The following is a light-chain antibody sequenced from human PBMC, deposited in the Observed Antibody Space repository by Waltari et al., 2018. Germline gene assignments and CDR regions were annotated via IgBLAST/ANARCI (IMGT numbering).Light chain of an antibody. V-gene: IGLV2-23*01. CDR2: EDS. J-gene: IGLJ3*02. CDR1: ITYVAIYNL. Sequence: QSALTQPASVSGSPGQSITISCPGAITYVAIYNLVSWYQHHPGKDPKVLIYEDSKRPSGVSNRFSGSRSGYTASLTISGLQAEDEADYYCSSYAGSSTWVFGGGTKLTVL. CDR3: SSYAGSSTWV.